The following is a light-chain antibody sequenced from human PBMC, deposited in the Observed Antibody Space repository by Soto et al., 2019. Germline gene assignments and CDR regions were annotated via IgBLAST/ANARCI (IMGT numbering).Light chain of an antibody. CDR1: PISSN. CDR2: GAS. Sequence: VVTQSPTSLSLSPGDRVTISSRAWPISSNVAWHQQRPGQSPRLLIYGASVRATDVPARFSGSGAGTEFTLTINSLQSEDDAVYSCQQYNNWPYTFGQGTKVDIK. CDR3: QQYNNWPYT. V-gene: IGKV3-15*01. J-gene: IGKJ2*01.